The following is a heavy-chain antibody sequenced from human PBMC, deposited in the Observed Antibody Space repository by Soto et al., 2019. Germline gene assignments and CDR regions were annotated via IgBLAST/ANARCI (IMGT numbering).Heavy chain of an antibody. Sequence: SETLALTCTVSGGSISIGGYYWSWIRQPPGKGLEWIGYIYYSGSTNYNPSLKSRVTISVDTSKNQFSLKLSSVTAADTAVYYCARGLFWSGYYPNNWFDPWGQGTLVTVSS. CDR3: ARGLFWSGYYPNNWFDP. D-gene: IGHD3-3*01. CDR2: IYYSGST. V-gene: IGHV4-61*08. CDR1: GGSISIGGYY. J-gene: IGHJ5*02.